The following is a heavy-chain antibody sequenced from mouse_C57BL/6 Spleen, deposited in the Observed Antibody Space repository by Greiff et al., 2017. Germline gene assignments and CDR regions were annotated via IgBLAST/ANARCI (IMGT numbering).Heavy chain of an antibody. CDR1: GYSITSGYY. J-gene: IGHJ2*01. CDR3: ARNYDYDAGGYYFDY. D-gene: IGHD2-4*01. V-gene: IGHV3-6*01. CDR2: ISYDGSN. Sequence: EVKLMESGPGLVKPSQSLSLTCSVTGYSITSGYYWNWIRQFPGNKLEWMGYISYDGSNNYNPSLKNRISITRDTSKNQFFLKLKSVTTEDTATYYCARNYDYDAGGYYFDYWGQGTTLTVSS.